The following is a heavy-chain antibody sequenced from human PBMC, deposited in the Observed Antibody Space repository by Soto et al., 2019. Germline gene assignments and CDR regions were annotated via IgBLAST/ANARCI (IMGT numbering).Heavy chain of an antibody. D-gene: IGHD3-3*01. CDR1: EDTFVSYA. CDR2: VVPILGST. Sequence: QVQLVQSGAEVKKPGSSVKVSCKASEDTFVSYAITWVRQAPGQGLEWMGGVVPILGSTNYAQKFQGRVTFTADKSTNTAYMELSSLRSEDTAMYYCARGEPFILVLELWGQGTMVIVSS. V-gene: IGHV1-69*06. CDR3: ARGEPFILVLEL. J-gene: IGHJ3*01.